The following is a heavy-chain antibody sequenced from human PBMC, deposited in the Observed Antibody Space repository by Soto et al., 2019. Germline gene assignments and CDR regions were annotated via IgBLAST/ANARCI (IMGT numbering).Heavy chain of an antibody. D-gene: IGHD2-2*01. V-gene: IGHV1-18*01. CDR3: ARVVPGAEAWFGA. J-gene: IGHJ5*02. Sequence: ASVKVSCKTSGYTFSNYGITWVRQAPGQPLEWLGWISLYSDGTNYAQKFQGRVSMTTDTSTTTAYMELRSLRSDDTGAYYCARVVPGAEAWFGAWGQGTLVTVSS. CDR2: ISLYSDGT. CDR1: GYTFSNYG.